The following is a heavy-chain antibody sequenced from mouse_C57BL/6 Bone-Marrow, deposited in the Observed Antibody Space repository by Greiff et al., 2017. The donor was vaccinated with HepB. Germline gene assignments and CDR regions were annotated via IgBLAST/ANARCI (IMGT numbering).Heavy chain of an antibody. V-gene: IGHV5-16*01. Sequence: EVKLMESEGGLVQPGSSMKLSCTASGFTFSDYYMAWVRQVPEKGLEWVANINYDGSSTYYLDSLKSRFIISRDNAKNILYLQMSSLKSEDTATYYCAREYYYGSSGYFDVWGTGTTVTVSS. CDR3: AREYYYGSSGYFDV. CDR1: GFTFSDYY. D-gene: IGHD1-1*01. J-gene: IGHJ1*03. CDR2: INYDGSST.